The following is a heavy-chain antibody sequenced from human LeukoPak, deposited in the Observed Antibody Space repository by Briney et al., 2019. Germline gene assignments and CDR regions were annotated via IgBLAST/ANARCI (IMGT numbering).Heavy chain of an antibody. CDR3: TRFEYSSSE. D-gene: IGHD6-6*01. V-gene: IGHV3-73*01. J-gene: IGHJ4*02. CDR2: IRSKANSYAT. CDR1: GFTFSGSA. Sequence: PGGSLRLSCAASGFTFSGSAMHWVRQASGKGLEWVGRIRSKANSYATAYAASGKGRFTISRDDSKNTAYLQMNSRKTEGTVVCYCTRFEYSSSEGGQGTLVTVSS.